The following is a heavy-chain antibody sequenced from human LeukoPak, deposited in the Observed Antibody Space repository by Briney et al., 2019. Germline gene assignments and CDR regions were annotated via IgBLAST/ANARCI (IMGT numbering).Heavy chain of an antibody. V-gene: IGHV6-1*01. J-gene: IGHJ4*02. D-gene: IGHD5-18*01. CDR2: TYYRSKWYN. CDR3: ARDLAGLGGYSYGIVDY. Sequence: SQTLSLTCAISGDSVSSNSATWNWIRQSPSRGLEWQGRTYYRSKWYNDYALSVKSRITINPDTSKNQFSLHLNSVPPEDTAVYYGARDLAGLGGYSYGIVDYWGQGTLVTVSS. CDR1: GDSVSSNSAT.